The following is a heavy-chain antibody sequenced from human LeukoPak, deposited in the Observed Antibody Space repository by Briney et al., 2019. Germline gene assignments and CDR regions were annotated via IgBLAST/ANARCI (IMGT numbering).Heavy chain of an antibody. D-gene: IGHD3-9*01. CDR2: INPSGGST. J-gene: IGHJ4*02. Sequence: ASVKVSCKASGYTFTSYYMHWVRQAPGQGLEWMGIINPSGGSTSYAQKFQGRVTMTRDTSTSTVYMELSSLRSEDTAVYYSARGGGLKQLRYFDWAHEYYFDYWGQGTLVTVSS. V-gene: IGHV1-46*01. CDR3: ARGGGLKQLRYFDWAHEYYFDY. CDR1: GYTFTSYY.